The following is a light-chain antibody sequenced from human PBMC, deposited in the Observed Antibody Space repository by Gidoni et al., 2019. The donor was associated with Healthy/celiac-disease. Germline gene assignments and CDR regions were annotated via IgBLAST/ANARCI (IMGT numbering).Light chain of an antibody. Sequence: EIVLTPSPATLSLSPGERATLSCRASQSVSSYLAWYQQKPGQAPRLLIYDASNRATGIPARFSGSGSGTDFTLTISSLEPEDFAVYYCQQRSNWPPLWTFGQGTKLEIK. V-gene: IGKV3-11*01. CDR1: QSVSSY. J-gene: IGKJ2*02. CDR2: DAS. CDR3: QQRSNWPPLWT.